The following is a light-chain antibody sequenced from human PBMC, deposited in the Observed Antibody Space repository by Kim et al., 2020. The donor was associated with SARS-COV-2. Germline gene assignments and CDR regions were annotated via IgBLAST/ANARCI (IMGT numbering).Light chain of an antibody. CDR1: QSIRSY. Sequence: SVGERVTITCRASQSIRSYLNWYQQKPGKAPKLLIYAASSLQSGVPSRFSGSGSGTDFTLTISSLQPEDFATYYCQQSYSTPPFTFGPGTKVDIK. V-gene: IGKV1-39*01. J-gene: IGKJ3*01. CDR3: QQSYSTPPFT. CDR2: AAS.